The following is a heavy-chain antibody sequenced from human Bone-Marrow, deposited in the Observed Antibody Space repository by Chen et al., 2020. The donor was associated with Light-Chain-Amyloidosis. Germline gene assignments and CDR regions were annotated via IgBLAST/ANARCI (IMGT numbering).Heavy chain of an antibody. J-gene: IGHJ6*02. Sequence: QVQLVQSGAEVKKPGSSVKVSCKASGGTFSSYAISWVRQAPGQGLEWMGRIIPILGIANYAQKFQGRVTITADKSTSTAYMELSSLRSEDTAVYYCARVYCSSTSCYYPYYYYYYGMDVWGQGTTVTVSS. V-gene: IGHV1-69*04. CDR2: IIPILGIA. D-gene: IGHD2-2*01. CDR1: GGTFSSYA. CDR3: ARVYCSSTSCYYPYYYYYYGMDV.